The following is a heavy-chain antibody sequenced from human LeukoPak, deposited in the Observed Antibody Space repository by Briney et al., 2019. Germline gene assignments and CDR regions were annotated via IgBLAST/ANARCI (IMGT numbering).Heavy chain of an antibody. D-gene: IGHD6-13*01. CDR2: INHSGST. CDR3: ARAGKAAAGKDY. Sequence: SETLSLTCAVYGGSFSGYYWSWIRQPPGKGLEWIGEINHSGSTNYNPSLKSRVTISVDTSKNQFSLKLSSVTAADTAVYYCARAGKAAAGKDYWGQGTLDTVSS. J-gene: IGHJ4*02. CDR1: GGSFSGYY. V-gene: IGHV4-34*01.